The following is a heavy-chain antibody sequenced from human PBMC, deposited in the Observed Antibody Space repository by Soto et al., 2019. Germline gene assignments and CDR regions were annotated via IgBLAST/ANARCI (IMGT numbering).Heavy chain of an antibody. CDR1: GVPISTYY. D-gene: IGHD2-15*01. CDR2: IYPSGST. Sequence: PSDTLSLTGGVSGVPISTYYWSSVRQPPGKGLEWIGRIYPSGSTNYNPSLKSRVTMSVDTSKNQISLKLSSVTAADTAVYYCASGGGYSSGSQGDYRGQGPLVTVSS. J-gene: IGHJ4*02. CDR3: ASGGGYSSGSQGDY. V-gene: IGHV4-4*07.